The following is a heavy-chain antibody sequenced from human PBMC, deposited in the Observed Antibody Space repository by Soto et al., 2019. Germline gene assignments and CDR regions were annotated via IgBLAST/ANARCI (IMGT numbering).Heavy chain of an antibody. CDR3: VRVDLVTRLFVY. D-gene: IGHD1-26*01. CDR2: INSNSGDT. Sequence: QVQLVQSGAEVKKPGASVKVSCKASGYTFTAHYIHWVRQAPGQGLEWMGWINSNSGDTNSAQKFQGRISLTRDTSVSTVYMELNRLRSDDTAVYYCVRVDLVTRLFVYWGQGTLVTVSS. CDR1: GYTFTAHY. J-gene: IGHJ4*02. V-gene: IGHV1-2*02.